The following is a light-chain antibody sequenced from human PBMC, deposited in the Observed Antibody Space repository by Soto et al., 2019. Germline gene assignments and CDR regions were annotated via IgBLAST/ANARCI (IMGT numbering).Light chain of an antibody. Sequence: QSVLTQSPSASASLGASVKLTCTLSSGHSTYAIAWPQQQPEKGPRYLMKLDSDGIHSKGDGIPDRFSGSSSGAERYLTISSLQSEDEADYYWQTWGTGIVVFGGGTQLTVL. CDR2: LDSDGIH. V-gene: IGLV4-69*02. J-gene: IGLJ2*01. CDR1: SGHSTYA. CDR3: QTWGTGIVV.